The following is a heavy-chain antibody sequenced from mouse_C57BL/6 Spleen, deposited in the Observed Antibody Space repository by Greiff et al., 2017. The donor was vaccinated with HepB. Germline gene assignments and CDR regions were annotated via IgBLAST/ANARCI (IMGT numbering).Heavy chain of an antibody. CDR3: TRRRGLGGYYGWDY. V-gene: IGHV1-15*01. CDR1: GYTFTDYE. Sequence: QVQLQQSGAELVRPGASVTLSCKASGYTFTDYEMHWVKQTPVHGLAWIGAIDPETGGTAYNQKFKGKAILTADKSSSTAYMELRSLTSEDSAVYYSTRRRGLGGYYGWDYWGQGTSVTVSS. CDR2: IDPETGGT. D-gene: IGHD2-3*01. J-gene: IGHJ4*01.